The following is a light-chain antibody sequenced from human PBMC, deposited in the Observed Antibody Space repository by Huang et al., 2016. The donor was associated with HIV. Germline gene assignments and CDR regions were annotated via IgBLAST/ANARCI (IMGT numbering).Light chain of an antibody. CDR2: GAS. J-gene: IGKJ2*01. Sequence: EVVMTQSPATRSVSPGERATLSCRASQSVSINLAWYQQRPGQAPRLLIYGASTRATGTPARFSGSGSGTEFTLTISSLQSEDFALYFCHQYHTWPPYTFGQGTNLEIK. CDR3: HQYHTWPPYT. CDR1: QSVSIN. V-gene: IGKV3-15*01.